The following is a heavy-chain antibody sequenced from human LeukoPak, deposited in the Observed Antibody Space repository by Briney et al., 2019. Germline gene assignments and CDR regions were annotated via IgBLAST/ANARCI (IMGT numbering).Heavy chain of an antibody. CDR1: GFTFRNYG. CDR3: ATGRVDYGDYGVVKH. Sequence: PGGSLRLSCQVSGFTFRNYGMNGVRPAPGKGLEWVAVISYDGINEYYVDSVKGRFTISGDNSKNSLYLQMESLTIEDTAVYYCATGRVDYGDYGVVKHWGQGTLVTVSS. CDR2: ISYDGINE. J-gene: IGHJ1*01. V-gene: IGHV3-30*03. D-gene: IGHD4-17*01.